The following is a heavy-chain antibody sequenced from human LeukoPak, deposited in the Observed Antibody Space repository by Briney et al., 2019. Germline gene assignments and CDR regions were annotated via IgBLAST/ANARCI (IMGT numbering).Heavy chain of an antibody. CDR3: ARANQYYYGSGSYSDY. D-gene: IGHD3-10*01. CDR1: GYTFTSYD. CDR2: ISAYNGNT. J-gene: IGHJ4*02. Sequence: ASVKVSCKASGYTFTSYDINWVRQATGQGLEWMGWISAYNGNTNYAQKLQGRVTMTTDTSTSTAYMELRSLRSDDTAVYYCARANQYYYGSGSYSDYWGQGTLVTVSS. V-gene: IGHV1-18*01.